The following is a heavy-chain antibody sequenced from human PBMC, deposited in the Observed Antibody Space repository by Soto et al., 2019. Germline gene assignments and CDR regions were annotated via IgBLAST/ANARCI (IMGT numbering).Heavy chain of an antibody. V-gene: IGHV1-69*01. CDR3: ALGDSSDTGDGF. CDR2: IMPIVGTA. D-gene: IGHD3-16*01. Sequence: QVQLVQSVAEVKKPGSSVKVSCKASGGTLNTYGISWVRQAPGQGLEWMGGIMPIVGTADYAQKFQGRVTITVDESSSTTYMEVSSLRFEDTAVYYCALGDSSDTGDGFWGQGTLVTVSS. CDR1: GGTLNTYG. J-gene: IGHJ4*02.